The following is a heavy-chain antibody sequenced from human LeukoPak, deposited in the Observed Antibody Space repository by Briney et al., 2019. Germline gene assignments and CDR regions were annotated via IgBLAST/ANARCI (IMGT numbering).Heavy chain of an antibody. CDR2: ISGSGGST. CDR1: GFTFDDYA. D-gene: IGHD5-18*01. V-gene: IGHV3-23*01. CDR3: AKDVGQLWSTRDY. Sequence: GRSLRLSCAASGFTFDDYAMHWVRQAPGKGLEWVSAISGSGGSTYYADSVKGRFTISRDNSKNTLYLQMNSLRAEDTAVYYCAKDVGQLWSTRDYWGQGTLVTVSS. J-gene: IGHJ4*02.